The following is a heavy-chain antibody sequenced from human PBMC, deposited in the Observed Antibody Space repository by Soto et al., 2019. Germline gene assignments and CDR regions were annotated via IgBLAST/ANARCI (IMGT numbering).Heavy chain of an antibody. CDR2: MNPNSGNT. CDR1: GYTFTSYD. CDR3: ARGHRLHRVATINY. V-gene: IGHV1-8*01. Sequence: ASVKVSCKASGYTFTSYDINWVRQATGQGLEWMGWMNPNSGNTGYAQKFQGRVTMTRNTSISTAYMELSSLRSGDTAVYYCARGHRLHRVATINYWGQGTLVTVSS. J-gene: IGHJ4*02. D-gene: IGHD5-12*01.